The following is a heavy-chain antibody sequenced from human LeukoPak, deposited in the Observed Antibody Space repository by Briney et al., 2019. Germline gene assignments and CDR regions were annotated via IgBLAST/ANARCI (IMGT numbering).Heavy chain of an antibody. CDR3: ARGPNGGIDY. V-gene: IGHV3-30-3*01. CDR2: ISYDGSNK. J-gene: IGHJ4*02. Sequence: GGSLRLSCAASGFTFSSYAMHWVRQAPGKGLEWVAVISYDGSNKYYADSVKGRFTISRDNSKNTLYLQMNSLRAEDTAVYYCARGPNGGIDYWGQGTLVTVSS. D-gene: IGHD3-16*01. CDR1: GFTFSSYA.